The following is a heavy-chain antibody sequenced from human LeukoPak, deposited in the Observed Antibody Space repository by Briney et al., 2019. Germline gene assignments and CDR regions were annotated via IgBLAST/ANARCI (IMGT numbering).Heavy chain of an antibody. CDR2: ISGSGGST. V-gene: IGHV3-23*01. D-gene: IGHD5-18*01. J-gene: IGHJ4*02. CDR3: AKLHVGYRSHFDY. Sequence: QPGGSLRLSCAASGFTFSSYAMSWVRQAPGKGLEWVSAISGSGGSTYYADSVKGRFTISRDNSKNTLYLQMNSLRAEDTVVYYCAKLHVGYRSHFDYWGQGTLVTVSS. CDR1: GFTFSSYA.